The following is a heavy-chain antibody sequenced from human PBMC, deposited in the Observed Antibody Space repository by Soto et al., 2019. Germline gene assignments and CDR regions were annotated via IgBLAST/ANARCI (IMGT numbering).Heavy chain of an antibody. V-gene: IGHV3-53*01. CDR1: GFTVSRNY. Sequence: GGSLRLSCAASGFTVSRNYMSWVRQAPGKGLEWVSVFYSGGNTDYADSVKGRFTISRDNSKSTLYLQMNSLRAEDTAVYYCARARDGYNFLYEPTWGQGTLVTVSS. D-gene: IGHD5-12*01. CDR2: FYSGGNT. J-gene: IGHJ4*02. CDR3: ARARDGYNFLYEPT.